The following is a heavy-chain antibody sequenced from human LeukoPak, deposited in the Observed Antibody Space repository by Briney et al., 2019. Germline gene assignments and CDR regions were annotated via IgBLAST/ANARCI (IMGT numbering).Heavy chain of an antibody. Sequence: PSETLSLTCTVYGGSFSGYYWSWIRQPPGKGLEWIGEINHSGSTYYNPSLKSRVTISVDTSKNQFSLKLSSVTAADTAVYYCASSRLTGFDPWGQGTLVTVSS. V-gene: IGHV4-34*01. CDR2: INHSGST. J-gene: IGHJ5*02. CDR1: GGSFSGYY. CDR3: ASSRLTGFDP. D-gene: IGHD3-22*01.